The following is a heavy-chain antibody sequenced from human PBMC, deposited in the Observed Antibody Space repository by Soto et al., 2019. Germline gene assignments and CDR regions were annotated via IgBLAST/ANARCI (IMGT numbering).Heavy chain of an antibody. D-gene: IGHD2-8*01. CDR1: GFTFSSYD. CDR2: ISGSGGSA. J-gene: IGHJ4*02. CDR3: AKEMGPTRKFFDY. V-gene: IGHV3-23*01. Sequence: EVQLLESGGGLVQPGGSLRLSCVASGFTFSSYDMNWVRQAPGKGLEWVSVISGSGGSAYYADFVRGRFTTSRDNSKNTVYLQMNSLRAEDTAVYYCAKEMGPTRKFFDYWGQGTLATVFS.